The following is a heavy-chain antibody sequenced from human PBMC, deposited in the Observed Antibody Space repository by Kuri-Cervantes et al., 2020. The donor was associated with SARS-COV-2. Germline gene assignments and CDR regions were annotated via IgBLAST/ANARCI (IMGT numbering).Heavy chain of an antibody. CDR2: INHSGST. Sequence: GSLRLSCAVYGGSFSGYYWSWIRQPPGKGLEWIGEINHSGSTNYNPSLKSRVTISVDTSKNQFSLKLSSVTAADTAVYYCARDALDIWGQGTMVTVSS. V-gene: IGHV4-34*01. CDR3: ARDALDI. J-gene: IGHJ3*02. CDR1: GGSFSGYY.